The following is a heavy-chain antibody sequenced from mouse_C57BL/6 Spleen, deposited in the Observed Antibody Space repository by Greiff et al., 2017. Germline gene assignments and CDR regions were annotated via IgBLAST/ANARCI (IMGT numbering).Heavy chain of an antibody. Sequence: VQLQQSGAELVKPGASVKISCKASGYAFSSYWMNWVKQRPGKGLEWIGQIYPGDGDTNYNGKFKGKATLTADKSSSTAYMQLSSLTSEDSAVYFCARAGYYYGSSYGSAMDYWGQGTSVTVSS. CDR3: ARAGYYYGSSYGSAMDY. CDR2: IYPGDGDT. J-gene: IGHJ4*01. V-gene: IGHV1-80*01. CDR1: GYAFSSYW. D-gene: IGHD1-1*01.